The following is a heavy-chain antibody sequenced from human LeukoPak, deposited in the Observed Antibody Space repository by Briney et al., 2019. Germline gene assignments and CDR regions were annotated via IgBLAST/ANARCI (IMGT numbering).Heavy chain of an antibody. J-gene: IGHJ4*02. V-gene: IGHV3-23*01. CDR1: GFTFTNYA. CDR3: AKRSSSWYYFDY. CDR2: IGGSGDNT. D-gene: IGHD6-13*01. Sequence: GGSLRLSCAASGFTFTNYAMSWVRQAPGKGLEWVSAIGGSGDNTYYADSVKGRFTISRENSKNTLYMQMNSLRAEDTAVYYCAKRSSSWYYFDYWGQGTLVTVSS.